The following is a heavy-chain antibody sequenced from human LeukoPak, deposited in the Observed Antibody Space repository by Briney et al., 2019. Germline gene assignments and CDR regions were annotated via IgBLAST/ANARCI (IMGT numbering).Heavy chain of an antibody. CDR3: TTGNWGPY. Sequence: GGSLRLSCAASGFTFSDAWMNWVRQAPGKGLEWVGRIKRKTDGGTTDYAAPVKGRFTISRDDSKNTLYLQMNSLKTEHTAVYYCTTGNWGPYWGQGTLVTVSS. J-gene: IGHJ4*02. D-gene: IGHD7-27*01. V-gene: IGHV3-15*07. CDR2: IKRKTDGGTT. CDR1: GFTFSDAW.